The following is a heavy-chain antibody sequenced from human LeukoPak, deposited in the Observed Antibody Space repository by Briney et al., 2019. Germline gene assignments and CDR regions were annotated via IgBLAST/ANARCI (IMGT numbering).Heavy chain of an antibody. J-gene: IGHJ3*02. CDR2: ISGSGGST. D-gene: IGHD5-12*01. Sequence: PGGSLRLSCAASGFTFSSYAMSWVRQAPGKGLEWVSAISGSGGSTYYADCVKGRFTICRDNSKNTLYLQMNRLRAEDTAEYYCANTDSGYDGADFDIWGQGTMVTVSS. CDR1: GFTFSSYA. CDR3: ANTDSGYDGADFDI. V-gene: IGHV3-23*01.